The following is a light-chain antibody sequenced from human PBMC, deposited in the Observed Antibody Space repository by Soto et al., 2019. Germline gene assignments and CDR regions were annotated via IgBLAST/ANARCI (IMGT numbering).Light chain of an antibody. J-gene: IGKJ5*01. CDR3: QQRSNWPTIT. V-gene: IGKV3-11*01. Sequence: EIVLTQSPATLSSSPGERATLSCRASQTVNSRLAWYQHKPGPAPRLIXFDASTRATGIPARFSGSGSGTDLTLTISSLEPEDFAVYYCQQRSNWPTITFGQGTRLEIK. CDR1: QTVNSR. CDR2: DAS.